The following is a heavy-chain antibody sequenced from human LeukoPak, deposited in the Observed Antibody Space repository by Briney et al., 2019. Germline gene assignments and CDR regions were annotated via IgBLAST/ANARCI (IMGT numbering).Heavy chain of an antibody. Sequence: PSETLSLTCTVSGGSISNYFWSWIRQPPGKGLEWIGYIYYNGSSNCNPSLKSRVTISVDTSKNHFSLKLSSVTAADTAVYYCARSPTKRVPEDYWGQGTLVTVSS. J-gene: IGHJ4*02. CDR2: IYYNGSS. D-gene: IGHD2-2*01. CDR1: GGSISNYF. CDR3: ARSPTKRVPEDY. V-gene: IGHV4-59*12.